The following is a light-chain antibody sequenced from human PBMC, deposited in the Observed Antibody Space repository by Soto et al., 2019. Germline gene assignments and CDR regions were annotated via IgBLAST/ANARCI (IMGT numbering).Light chain of an antibody. J-gene: IGKJ1*01. CDR3: QRYDRLRT. CDR1: QSGSSSY. V-gene: IGKV3-20*01. Sequence: VWTPSPGTLSLSPGERATDERRARQSGSSSYLAWYQQKPGQAPRLLIYGASSRATGTADRFSRRSRHTYLTPTLTRLAGADFALYYCQRYDRLRTFGQGTKVDIK. CDR2: GAS.